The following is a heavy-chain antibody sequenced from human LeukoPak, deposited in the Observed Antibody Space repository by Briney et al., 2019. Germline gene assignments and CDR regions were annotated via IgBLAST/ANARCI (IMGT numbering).Heavy chain of an antibody. V-gene: IGHV1-2*02. CDR2: ITPNSGGT. CDR1: GYTCTGYY. Sequence: GASVKVSCKASGYTCTGYYMHWVRQAPGQGLEWMGWITPNSGGTNSAQKFQGRVTMTRDTSISTAYMELNRLRSDDTAVYYCARGTTVIQTLDYWGQGTLVTVAS. CDR3: ARGTTVIQTLDY. D-gene: IGHD4-17*01. J-gene: IGHJ4*02.